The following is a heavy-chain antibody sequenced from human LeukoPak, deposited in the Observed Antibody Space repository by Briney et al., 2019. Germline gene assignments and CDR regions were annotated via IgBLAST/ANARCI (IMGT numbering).Heavy chain of an antibody. CDR1: GYTFTGNY. Sequence: ASMKVSCKASGYTFTGNYLHWVRQAPGQGLEWMGWIHPINGGTNYAQSFQGWVTMTRDTAITTTYMELTRLRSDDTAVYYCARKASLGNFDYWGQGTLVTVSS. V-gene: IGHV1-2*04. J-gene: IGHJ4*02. CDR3: ARKASLGNFDY. CDR2: IHPINGGT. D-gene: IGHD1-26*01.